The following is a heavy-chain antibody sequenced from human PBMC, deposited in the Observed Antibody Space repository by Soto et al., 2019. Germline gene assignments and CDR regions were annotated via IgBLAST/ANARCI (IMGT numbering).Heavy chain of an antibody. J-gene: IGHJ4*02. Sequence: SVKVSCKASGGTFSSYTISWVRQAPGQGLEWMGRIIPILGIANYAQKLQGRVTITADKSTSTAYMELSSLRSEDTAVYYCAILDFWSGYSDFDYWGQGTLVTVSS. D-gene: IGHD3-3*01. CDR1: GGTFSSYT. V-gene: IGHV1-69*02. CDR3: AILDFWSGYSDFDY. CDR2: IIPILGIA.